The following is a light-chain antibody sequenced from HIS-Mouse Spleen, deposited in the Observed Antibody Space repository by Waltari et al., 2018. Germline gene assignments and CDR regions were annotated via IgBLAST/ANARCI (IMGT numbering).Light chain of an antibody. CDR2: EDS. Sequence: SYELTQPPSVSVSPGQTARIPCSGDPLPKKYAYWYQHKSGQAPVLVIYEDSKRPSGIPERFSGSSSGTMATLTISGAQVEDEADYYCYSTDSSGNHRVFGGGTKLTVL. V-gene: IGLV3-10*01. CDR3: YSTDSSGNHRV. J-gene: IGLJ2*01. CDR1: PLPKKY.